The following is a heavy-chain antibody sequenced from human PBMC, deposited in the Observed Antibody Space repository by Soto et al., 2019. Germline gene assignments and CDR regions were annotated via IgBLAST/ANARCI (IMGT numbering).Heavy chain of an antibody. V-gene: IGHV3-21*01. CDR1: GFTFNRNS. CDR2: ISSGSSYI. Sequence: PGGSLRLSCAASGFTFNRNSMNWVRQAPGKGLEWVSSISSGSSYIYYADSVKGRFTISRDNAKNSLYLQMNNLRAEDTAVYYCARAPSCGGDCSYFDYWGHGTLVTVSS. CDR3: ARAPSCGGDCSYFDY. D-gene: IGHD2-21*01. J-gene: IGHJ4*01.